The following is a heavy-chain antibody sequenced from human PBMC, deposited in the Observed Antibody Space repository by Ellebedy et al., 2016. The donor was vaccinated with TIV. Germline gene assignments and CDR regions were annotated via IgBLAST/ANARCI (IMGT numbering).Heavy chain of an antibody. CDR3: ARYCNSTTCSNWFDP. Sequence: AASVKVSCKASGYTFSKYGVNWVRQAPGQGLEWMGWISAYNGNTNYAQMLQGRVTMTTDTFTSTAYMELRSLRSDDTSVYYCARYCNSTTCSNWFDPWGQGTLVTVSS. CDR1: GYTFSKYG. J-gene: IGHJ5*02. CDR2: ISAYNGNT. V-gene: IGHV1-18*01. D-gene: IGHD2-2*01.